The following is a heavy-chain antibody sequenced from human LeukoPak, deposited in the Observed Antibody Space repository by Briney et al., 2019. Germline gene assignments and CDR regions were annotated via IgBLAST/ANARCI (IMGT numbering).Heavy chain of an antibody. Sequence: PGGSLRLSCAASGFTFSSYSMNWVRQAPGKGLEWVSSISSSSSYIYYADSVEGRFTISRDNAKNSLYLQMNSLRAEDTAVYYCARDRDGYKSYWGQGTLVTVSS. J-gene: IGHJ4*02. V-gene: IGHV3-21*01. CDR3: ARDRDGYKSY. CDR1: GFTFSSYS. CDR2: ISSSSSYI. D-gene: IGHD5-24*01.